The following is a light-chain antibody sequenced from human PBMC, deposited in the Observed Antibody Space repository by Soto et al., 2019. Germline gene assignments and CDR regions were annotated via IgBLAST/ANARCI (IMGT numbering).Light chain of an antibody. CDR2: GAS. J-gene: IGKJ3*01. CDR1: QTISSNY. V-gene: IGKV3-20*01. Sequence: EIVLTQSPGNLSLSPGERVTLSCRASQTISSNYLAWYQQKPRQAPRLPIYGASFRATGIPDRFSGSGSGTDFTFTISSLESEGFGVYYGQHYGGSHAEFTFGPGTQVDIK. CDR3: QHYGGSHAEFT.